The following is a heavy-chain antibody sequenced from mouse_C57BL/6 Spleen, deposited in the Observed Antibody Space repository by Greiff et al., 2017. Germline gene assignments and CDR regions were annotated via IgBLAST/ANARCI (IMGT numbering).Heavy chain of an antibody. Sequence: VHLVESGPGLVQPSQSLSITCTVSGFSLTSYGVHWVRQSPGKGLEWLGVIWRGGSTDYNAAFMSRLSITKDNSKSQVFFKMNSLQADDTAIYYCAKNLYGSSYVLYAMDYWGQGTSVTVSS. V-gene: IGHV2-5*01. D-gene: IGHD1-1*01. CDR3: AKNLYGSSYVLYAMDY. J-gene: IGHJ4*01. CDR2: IWRGGST. CDR1: GFSLTSYG.